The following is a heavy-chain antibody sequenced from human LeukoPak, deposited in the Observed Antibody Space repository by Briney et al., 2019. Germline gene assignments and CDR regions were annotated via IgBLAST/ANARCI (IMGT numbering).Heavy chain of an antibody. V-gene: IGHV3-30-3*01. J-gene: IGHJ4*02. CDR2: ISYDGSSK. D-gene: IGHD3-3*01. CDR1: AFTFSTYG. Sequence: PGRSLRLSCAASAFTFSTYGMHWVRQAPGKGLEWVAVISYDGSSKYYADSVKGRFTISRDNSKNTLYLQMNSLRAEDTAVYYCARDLFFDYWGQGTLVTVSS. CDR3: ARDLFFDY.